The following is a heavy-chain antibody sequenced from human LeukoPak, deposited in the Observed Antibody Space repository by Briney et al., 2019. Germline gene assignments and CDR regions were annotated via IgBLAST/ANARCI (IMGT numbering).Heavy chain of an antibody. J-gene: IGHJ4*02. CDR1: GGSFSGYY. D-gene: IGHD6-6*01. V-gene: IGHV4-34*01. CDR2: INHSGST. CDR3: ARVSIAARLRRSDFDY. Sequence: SETLSLTCAVYGGSFSGYYWSWIRQPPGEGLEWIGEINHSGSTNYNPSLKSRVTISVDTSKNQFSLKLSSVTAADTAVYYCARVSIAARLRRSDFDYWGQGTLVTVSS.